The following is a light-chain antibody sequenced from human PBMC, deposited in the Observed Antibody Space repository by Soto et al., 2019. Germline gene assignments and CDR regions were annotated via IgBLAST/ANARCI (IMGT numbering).Light chain of an antibody. CDR3: QQYNTWPRT. V-gene: IGKV3-15*01. CDR1: QSVSES. J-gene: IGKJ1*01. Sequence: EILLTQSPATLSLSPGERATLSCRASQSVSESLAWYQQKPGQAPGLLIYGASTRATGIPARFSGSGSGTEFTLTISSLQSEDFEVYYCQQYNTWPRTFGQGTKVDIK. CDR2: GAS.